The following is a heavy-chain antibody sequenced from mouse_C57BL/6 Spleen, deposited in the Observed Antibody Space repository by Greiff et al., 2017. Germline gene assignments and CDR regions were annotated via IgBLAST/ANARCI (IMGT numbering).Heavy chain of an antibody. D-gene: IGHD1-1*01. CDR2: IWSGGST. Sequence: QVQLQQSGPGLVQPSQSLSITCTVSGFSLTSYGVHWVRQSPGKGLEWLGVIWSGGSTDYNAAFISRLGISKDNSKSQVFFKMNSLQADDTAIYYCARNYYYGSSYPYYFDYWGQGTTLTVSS. J-gene: IGHJ2*01. CDR1: GFSLTSYG. V-gene: IGHV2-2*01. CDR3: ARNYYYGSSYPYYFDY.